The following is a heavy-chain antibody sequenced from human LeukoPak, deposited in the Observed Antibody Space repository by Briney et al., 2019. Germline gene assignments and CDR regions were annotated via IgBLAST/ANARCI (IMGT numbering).Heavy chain of an antibody. CDR2: IYPGDSDT. D-gene: IGHD6-6*01. CDR1: GYGFTSYW. CDR3: ARQEYSSSSVDY. Sequence: RGESLKISCKGSGYGFTSYWIGWVRQMPGKGLVWMGIIYPGDSDTRYSPSFQGQVTISADKSISTAYLQWSSLKASDTAMYYCARQEYSSSSVDYWGQGTLVTVSS. V-gene: IGHV5-51*01. J-gene: IGHJ4*02.